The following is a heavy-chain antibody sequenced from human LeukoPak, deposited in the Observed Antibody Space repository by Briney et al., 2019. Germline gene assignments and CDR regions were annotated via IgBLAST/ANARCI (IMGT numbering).Heavy chain of an antibody. J-gene: IGHJ4*02. Sequence: GGSLRLSCAASGFAFSSFAMSWVRQAPGKGLEWVSAISGSGAGTFYADSVKGRFSVSRDNSKNTLYLQMNSLRAEGTAVYYCAKGWGYCSSTSCYPFDYWGQGTLVTVSS. CDR1: GFAFSSFA. D-gene: IGHD2-2*01. CDR3: AKGWGYCSSTSCYPFDY. V-gene: IGHV3-23*01. CDR2: ISGSGAGT.